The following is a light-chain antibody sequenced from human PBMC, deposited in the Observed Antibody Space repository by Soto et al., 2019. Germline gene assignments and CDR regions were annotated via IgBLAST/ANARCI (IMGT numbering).Light chain of an antibody. J-gene: IGKJ5*01. CDR2: DAS. Sequence: EIVLTQSPATLSLSPGERATLSCRASQSVSSYLGWYQQKLGQAPRLLIYDASHRATGIPARFSGSGSGTDFTLTISNLEPEDFAVYYCQQRGNWPITFGQGTRLEIK. CDR1: QSVSSY. CDR3: QQRGNWPIT. V-gene: IGKV3-11*01.